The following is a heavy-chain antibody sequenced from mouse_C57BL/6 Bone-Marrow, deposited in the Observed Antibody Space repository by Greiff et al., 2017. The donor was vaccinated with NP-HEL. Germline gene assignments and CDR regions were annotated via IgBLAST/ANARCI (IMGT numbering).Heavy chain of an antibody. CDR2: ISYDGSN. CDR1: GYSITSGYY. D-gene: IGHD1-2*01. V-gene: IGHV3-6*01. Sequence: DVKLVESGPGLVKPSQSLSLTCSVTGYSITSGYYWNWIRQFPGNKLEWMGYISYDGSNNYNPSLKNRISITRDTSKNQFFLKLNSVTTEDTATYYCARDGVTAGGSYWGQGTSVTVSS. J-gene: IGHJ4*01. CDR3: ARDGVTAGGSY.